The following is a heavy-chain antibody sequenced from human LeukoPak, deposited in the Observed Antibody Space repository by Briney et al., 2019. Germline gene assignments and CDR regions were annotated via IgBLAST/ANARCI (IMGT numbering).Heavy chain of an antibody. CDR3: AKGLSFAFDF. CDR2: VQSDGSSE. CDR1: GFTFNNFA. Sequence: PGGSLRLSCAASGFTFNNFAMHWFRQAPGKGLEWVAFVQSDGSSEYYADPVKGRFTISRDNSKHTVFLHMNSLRTEDTAVYYCAKGLSFAFDFWGQGTMVTVSS. D-gene: IGHD3-16*02. J-gene: IGHJ3*01. V-gene: IGHV3-30*02.